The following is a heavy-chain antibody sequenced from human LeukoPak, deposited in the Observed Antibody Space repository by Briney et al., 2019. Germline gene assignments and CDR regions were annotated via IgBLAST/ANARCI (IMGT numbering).Heavy chain of an antibody. CDR2: IYYSGST. CDR3: ARSMWELLQWFYP. D-gene: IGHD1-26*01. V-gene: IGHV4-59*01. J-gene: IGHJ5*02. CDR1: GGSISSYY. Sequence: SETLSLTCTVSGGSISSYYWSWIRQPPGKGLEWIGYIYYSGSTNYNPSLKSRVTISVDTSKNQFSLKLSSVTAADTAVYYCARSMWELLQWFYPWVQGTLVTVSS.